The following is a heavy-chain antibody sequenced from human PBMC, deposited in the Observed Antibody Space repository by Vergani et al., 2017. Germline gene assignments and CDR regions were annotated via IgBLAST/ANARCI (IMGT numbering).Heavy chain of an antibody. Sequence: QVQLVQSGAEVKKPGASVKVSCKASGYTFTSYYMHWVRQAPGQGLEWMGWVNPNSGDTNYAQKFQGRVTMTRDMAINTTYMELSRLTSDDTAVYYCARDRVAYSGFHYGMDVWGQGTTVTVSS. J-gene: IGHJ6*02. CDR2: VNPNSGDT. V-gene: IGHV1-2*02. CDR1: GYTFTSYY. D-gene: IGHD3-10*01. CDR3: ARDRVAYSGFHYGMDV.